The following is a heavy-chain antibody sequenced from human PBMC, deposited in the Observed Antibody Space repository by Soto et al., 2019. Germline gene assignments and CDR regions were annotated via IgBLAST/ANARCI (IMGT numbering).Heavy chain of an antibody. D-gene: IGHD3-22*01. CDR1: GGSISSYY. CDR3: ASGGIDYDSSGYYYVAFSPF. CDR2: IYYSGST. V-gene: IGHV4-59*01. J-gene: IGHJ3*01. Sequence: PSETLSLTCTVSGGSISSYYWSWIRQPPGKGLEWIGYIYYSGSTNYNPSLKSRVTISVDTSKNQFSLKLSSVTAADTAVYYCASGGIDYDSSGYYYVAFSPFWGQGTMVTVSS.